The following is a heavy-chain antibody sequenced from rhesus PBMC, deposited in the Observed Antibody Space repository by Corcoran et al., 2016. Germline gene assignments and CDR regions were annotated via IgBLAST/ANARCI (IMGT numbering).Heavy chain of an antibody. CDR3: ARHANYNIWTGYYDYYGLDS. CDR1: GGSIRSNY. V-gene: IGHV4-160*01. CDR2: IYGSGATP. D-gene: IGHD3-3*01. Sequence: QVQLQESGPGLVKPSETLSLTCAVSGGSIRSNYWSWIGQAHGKGLEWMGRIYGSGATPHYNPPHKCRVTISTDTSKNQFSLTLSAVTSADTAVYYGARHANYNIWTGYYDYYGLDSWGQGVVVTVSS. J-gene: IGHJ6*01.